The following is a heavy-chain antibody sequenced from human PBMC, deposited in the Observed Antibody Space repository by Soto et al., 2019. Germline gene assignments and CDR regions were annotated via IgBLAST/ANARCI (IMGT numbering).Heavy chain of an antibody. V-gene: IGHV1-69*13. D-gene: IGHD6-13*01. CDR3: ARSERPAAGRYYFDY. J-gene: IGHJ4*02. CDR2: IIPIFGTA. Sequence: ASVKVSCKASVGTFSSNAISWVRQAPGQGLEWMGGIIPIFGTANYAQKFQGRVTITADESTSTAYMELSSLRSEDTAVYYCARSERPAAGRYYFDYWGQGTLVTVSS. CDR1: VGTFSSNA.